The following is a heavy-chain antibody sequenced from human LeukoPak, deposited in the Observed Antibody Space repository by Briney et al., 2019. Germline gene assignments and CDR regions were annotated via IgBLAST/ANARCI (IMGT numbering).Heavy chain of an antibody. D-gene: IGHD3-22*01. V-gene: IGHV1-69*05. CDR3: ARGRLLELDAFDI. CDR1: GGTFSSYA. CDR2: IIPIFGTA. Sequence: ASVKVSCKASGGTFSSYAISWVRQAPGQGLEWMGGIIPIFGTANYAQKFQGRVTITTDESTSTAYMELSSLRSEDTAVYYCARGRLLELDAFDIWGQGTMVTVSS. J-gene: IGHJ3*02.